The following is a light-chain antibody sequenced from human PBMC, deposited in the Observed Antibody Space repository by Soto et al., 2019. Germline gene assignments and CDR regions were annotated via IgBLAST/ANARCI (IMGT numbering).Light chain of an antibody. CDR2: GAS. CDR3: QQYHSYPLT. CDR1: QGIRSY. V-gene: IGKV1-16*01. J-gene: IGKJ4*01. Sequence: DIQMTQSPSSLSASVGDRVTITCRASQGIRSYLAWFQQKPGQAPKSLIYGASTLHSGVPSRFSGSGSGTDFTLTINSLQPEDFATYYCQQYHSYPLTFGGGTRVEIK.